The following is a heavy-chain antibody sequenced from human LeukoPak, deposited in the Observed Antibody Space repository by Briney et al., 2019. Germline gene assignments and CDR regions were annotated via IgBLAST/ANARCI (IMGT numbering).Heavy chain of an antibody. CDR2: IYYSGST. Sequence: PSQTLSLTCTVSGGSISSGDYYWSWIRQPPGKGLEWIGYIYYSGSTYYNPSLKSRVTISVDTSKNQFSLELSSVTAADTAVSYCARGEVVPAAVTWGEGTLVTDSS. CDR1: GGSISSGDYY. CDR3: ARGEVVPAAVT. V-gene: IGHV4-30-4*08. J-gene: IGHJ5*02. D-gene: IGHD2-2*01.